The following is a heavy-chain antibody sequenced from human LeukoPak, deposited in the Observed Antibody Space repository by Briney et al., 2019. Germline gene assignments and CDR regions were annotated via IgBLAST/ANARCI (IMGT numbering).Heavy chain of an antibody. CDR2: INPSGGST. D-gene: IGHD3-3*01. CDR1: GYTFTSYY. Sequence: ASVKVSCKASGYTFTSYYMHWVRQAPGQGLEWMGIINPSGGSTIYAQKFQGRVTMTEDTSTDTAYMELSSLRSEDTAVYYCATATHFFGVVIHNWFDPWGQGTLVTVSS. CDR3: ATATHFFGVVIHNWFDP. V-gene: IGHV1-46*01. J-gene: IGHJ5*02.